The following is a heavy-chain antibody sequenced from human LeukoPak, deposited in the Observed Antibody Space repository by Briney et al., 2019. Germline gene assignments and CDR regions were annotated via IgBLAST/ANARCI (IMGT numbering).Heavy chain of an antibody. CDR3: ARGYCGGGCYSAWGSTNWFDP. D-gene: IGHD2-21*02. J-gene: IGHJ5*02. CDR2: TYYRSKWYN. Sequence: SQTLSLTCAISGDSVSSNSAAWNWIRQSPSRGLEWLGRTYYRSKWYNDYAVSVKSRITINPDTSKNQFSLQLNSVTPEDTAVYYCARGYCGGGCYSAWGSTNWFDPWGQGTLVTVSS. V-gene: IGHV6-1*01. CDR1: GDSVSSNSAA.